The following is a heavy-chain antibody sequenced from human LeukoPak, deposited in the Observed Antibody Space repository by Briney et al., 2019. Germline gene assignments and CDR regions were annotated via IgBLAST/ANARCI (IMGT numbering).Heavy chain of an antibody. CDR1: GFTFSDYY. CDR3: AKDFSTIFNRFDY. Sequence: GGSLRLSCAASGFTFSDYYMSWIRQAPGKGLEWVSYISSSGSTIYYADSVKGRFTISRDNSKNTLYLQMNSLRAEDTAVYYCAKDFSTIFNRFDYWGQGTLVTVSS. D-gene: IGHD3-9*01. V-gene: IGHV3-11*04. CDR2: ISSSGSTI. J-gene: IGHJ4*02.